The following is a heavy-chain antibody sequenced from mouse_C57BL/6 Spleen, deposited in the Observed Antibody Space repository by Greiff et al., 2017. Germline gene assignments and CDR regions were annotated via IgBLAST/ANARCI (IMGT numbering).Heavy chain of an antibody. Sequence: EVMLVESGGGLVQPGGSLSLSCAASGFTFTDYYMSWVRQPPGKALEWLGFIRNKANGYTTEYSASVKGRFTISRDNSQSILYLQMNALRAEDSATYYCARSYYSNSYYFDYWGQGTTLTVSS. V-gene: IGHV7-3*01. D-gene: IGHD2-5*01. CDR3: ARSYYSNSYYFDY. J-gene: IGHJ2*01. CDR1: GFTFTDYY. CDR2: IRNKANGYTT.